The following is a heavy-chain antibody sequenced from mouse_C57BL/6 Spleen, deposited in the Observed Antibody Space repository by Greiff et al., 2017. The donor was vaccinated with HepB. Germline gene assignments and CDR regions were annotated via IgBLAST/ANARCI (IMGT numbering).Heavy chain of an antibody. J-gene: IGHJ4*01. D-gene: IGHD2-4*01. Sequence: VQLQQSGPELVKPGASVKISCKASGYSFTDYNMNWVKQSNGKSLEWIGVINPNYGTNSYNQKFKGKATLTVDQSSSTAYMQLNSLTSEDSAVYYCTRKIYYDYEDYAMDYWGQGTSVTVSS. CDR2: INPNYGTN. CDR1: GYSFTDYN. CDR3: TRKIYYDYEDYAMDY. V-gene: IGHV1-39*01.